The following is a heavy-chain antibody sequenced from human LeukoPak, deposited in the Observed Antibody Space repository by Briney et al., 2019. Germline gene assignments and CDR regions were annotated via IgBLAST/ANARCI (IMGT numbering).Heavy chain of an antibody. V-gene: IGHV3-20*04. CDR1: GFTLDDYG. D-gene: IGHD5-18*01. Sequence: GGSLRLACAASGFTLDDYGMSWVRQAPRKVMGWDSGIHWNGGSTGYADSVKGRFTISRDNAKNSLYLQMNSLRAEDTALYYCARGGGDVDTAIPPYFDYWGQGTLVTVSS. CDR2: IHWNGGST. J-gene: IGHJ4*02. CDR3: ARGGGDVDTAIPPYFDY.